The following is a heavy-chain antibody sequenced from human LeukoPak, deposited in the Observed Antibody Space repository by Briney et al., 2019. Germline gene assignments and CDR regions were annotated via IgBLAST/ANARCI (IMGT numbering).Heavy chain of an antibody. V-gene: IGHV1-18*01. D-gene: IGHD6-13*01. CDR3: ARDVIAAAGIHFDY. Sequence: ASVMVSCKASGYTFTSYGMSWVRQAPGQGLEWMGWICAYNGNTNYAQKLQGRVTMTTDTSTSTAYMELRSLRSDDTAVYYCARDVIAAAGIHFDYWGQGTLVTVSS. CDR1: GYTFTSYG. CDR2: ICAYNGNT. J-gene: IGHJ4*02.